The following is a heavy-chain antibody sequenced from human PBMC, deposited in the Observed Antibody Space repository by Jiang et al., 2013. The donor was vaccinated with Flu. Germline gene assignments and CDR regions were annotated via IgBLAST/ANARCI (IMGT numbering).Heavy chain of an antibody. CDR3: ARHTKGQWFGEIWGYFDY. D-gene: IGHD3-10*01. Sequence: GLVKPSETLSLTCSVSGGSISGGTYYWDWIRQSPGKGLEWIGSIYSSGSTYYNPSLKSRVTFSVDTSKNQFSLKLRSVTAADTAVYYCARHTKGQWFGEIWGYFDYWGQGTLVTVSS. CDR1: GGSISGGTYY. CDR2: IYSSGST. J-gene: IGHJ4*02. V-gene: IGHV4-39*07.